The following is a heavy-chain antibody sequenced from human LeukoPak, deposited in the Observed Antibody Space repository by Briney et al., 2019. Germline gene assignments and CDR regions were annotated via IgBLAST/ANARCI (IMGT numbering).Heavy chain of an antibody. Sequence: VASVKVSCKASVYTFTVYYMHWVRQAPGQGVGWRGWINPNSGGTNYPQKFQGRVPMPRDTSISTAYMELSRLRSDDTAVYYCARADEGGWAEFDYWGQGTLVTVSS. D-gene: IGHD6-19*01. CDR1: VYTFTVYY. V-gene: IGHV1-2*02. CDR3: ARADEGGWAEFDY. J-gene: IGHJ4*02. CDR2: INPNSGGT.